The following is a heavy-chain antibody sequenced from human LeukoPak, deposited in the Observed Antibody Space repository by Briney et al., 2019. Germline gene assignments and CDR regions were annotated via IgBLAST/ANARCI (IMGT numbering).Heavy chain of an antibody. J-gene: IGHJ3*02. D-gene: IGHD3-3*01. Sequence: SETLSLTCTVSGGSISSSSYYWGWIRQPPGKGLEWIGSIYYSGSTYYNPSLKSRVTISVDTSKNQFSLKLSSVTAADTAVYYCAREGVGTPDAFDIWGQGTMVTVSS. CDR3: AREGVGTPDAFDI. CDR2: IYYSGST. CDR1: GGSISSSSYY. V-gene: IGHV4-39*07.